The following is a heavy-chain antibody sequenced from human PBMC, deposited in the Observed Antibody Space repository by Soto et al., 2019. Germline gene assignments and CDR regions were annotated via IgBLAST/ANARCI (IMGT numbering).Heavy chain of an antibody. J-gene: IGHJ3*01. CDR1: GGSSTDYN. CDR3: AGYSSSFVAFEV. D-gene: IGHD3-10*01. CDR2: VSQSGRI. Sequence: QVQLQQWGAGLLKPSETLSLDCGVLGGSSTDYNWRWVRQSPGRGLEWIGEVSQSGRITYNPSLKSRFTISRDTAKNQFSLRLTSVTAADTALYYCAGYSSSFVAFEVWGHGTEVTVSS. V-gene: IGHV4-34*01.